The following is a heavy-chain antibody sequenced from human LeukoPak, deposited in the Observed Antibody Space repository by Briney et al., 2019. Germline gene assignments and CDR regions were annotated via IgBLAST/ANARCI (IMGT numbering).Heavy chain of an antibody. CDR2: INWNGGST. CDR3: ARGGYSSGWSPLLFDP. J-gene: IGHJ5*02. CDR1: GFTFDDYG. D-gene: IGHD6-19*01. V-gene: IGHV3-20*04. Sequence: GGSLRLSCAASGFTFDDYGMSWVRQAPGKGLEWVSGINWNGGSTGYADSVKGRFTISRDNAKNSLYLQMNSLRAEDTALYYCARGGYSSGWSPLLFDPWGQGTLVTVSS.